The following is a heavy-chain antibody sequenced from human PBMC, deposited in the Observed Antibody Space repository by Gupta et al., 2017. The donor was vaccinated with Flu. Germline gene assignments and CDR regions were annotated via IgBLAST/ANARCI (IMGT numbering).Heavy chain of an antibody. D-gene: IGHD1-1*01. J-gene: IGHJ4*02. CDR3: AKVPSTGTTLNYFDS. V-gene: IGHV3-23*01. CDR2: ISGSGGMI. Sequence: SWVRQAPGKGLGWVSSISGSGGMIFYADSVKGRFTTSRDSSKNTLYLEMRSLRGADTAIYYCAKVPSTGTTLNYFDSWGQGTQVIVS.